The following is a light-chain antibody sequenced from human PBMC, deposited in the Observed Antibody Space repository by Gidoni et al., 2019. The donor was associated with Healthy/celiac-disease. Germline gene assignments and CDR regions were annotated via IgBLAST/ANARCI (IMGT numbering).Light chain of an antibody. J-gene: IGKJ5*01. V-gene: IGKV1-5*01. CDR1: QSISSW. CDR2: DAS. Sequence: DIQMTQSPSTLSASVGDRVTITCRASQSISSWVAWYPQKPGKAPKLLIYDASSLESGVPSRFSGIGSGTEFTLTISSLQPDDFATYYCQQYNSYSPITFXQXTRLEIK. CDR3: QQYNSYSPIT.